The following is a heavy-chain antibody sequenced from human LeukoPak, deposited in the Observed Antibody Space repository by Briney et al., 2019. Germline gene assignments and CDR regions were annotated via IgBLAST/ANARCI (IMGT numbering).Heavy chain of an antibody. CDR3: AGVASSLWTSGNLLIYS. CDR1: GFNFSGYA. J-gene: IGHJ5*01. CDR2: INKSGDST. D-gene: IGHD3-10*01. Sequence: GGSLRLSCTASGFNFSGYAFTWVRQAPGKGLEWVSFINKSGDSTHYADPEKGRFTISRDNAKRSVYLQMKSLRDDNTSFYYCAGVASSLWTSGNLLIYSWG. V-gene: IGHV3-48*03.